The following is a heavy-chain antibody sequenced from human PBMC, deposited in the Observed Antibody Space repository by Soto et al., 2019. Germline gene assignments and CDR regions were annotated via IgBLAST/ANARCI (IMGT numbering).Heavy chain of an antibody. CDR3: ASGVLPVLLRSAMDV. J-gene: IGHJ6*02. Sequence: QVQVEESGGGVVQPGRSLTLSCAAPGFSFSTYAMYWVRQAPGKGLEWLAAISYDGSDTFYSDSVRGRLTISRDNSKKMLYLQMKSLRVEDTAVYYCASGVLPVLLRSAMDVWGQGITVTVSS. CDR1: GFSFSTYA. D-gene: IGHD2-21*01. V-gene: IGHV3-30-3*01. CDR2: ISYDGSDT.